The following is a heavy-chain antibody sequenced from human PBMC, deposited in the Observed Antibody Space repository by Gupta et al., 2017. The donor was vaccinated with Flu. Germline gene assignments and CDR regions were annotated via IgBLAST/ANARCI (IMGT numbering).Heavy chain of an antibody. D-gene: IGHD6-6*01. V-gene: IGHV1-69*01. CDR3: ARAILASRPVGSNNYYYYQLDA. CDR2: IIPIFGTT. Sequence: RQAPGQGLEWIGGIIPIFGTTNYAQKFLGRVTISADESATTGYMELSSLRSEDTAVYYCARAILASRPVGSNNYYYYQLDAWGQGTTVTVSS. J-gene: IGHJ6*02.